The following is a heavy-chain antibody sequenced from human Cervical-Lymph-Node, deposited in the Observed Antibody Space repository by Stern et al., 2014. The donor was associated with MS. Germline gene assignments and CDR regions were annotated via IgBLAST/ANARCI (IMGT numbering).Heavy chain of an antibody. CDR1: GFTFTSCY. V-gene: IGHV1-2*02. CDR3: ARDMSTVTTPYFDY. J-gene: IGHJ4*02. CDR2: INANSGGT. Sequence: MQLVESGAEVRRPGASVKVACKASGFTFTSCYMHWVRQAPGQGLEWMGWINANSGGTNSAQKFQGRVTTTRDTSISTVYMDLTGLTSDDTAIYYCARDMSTVTTPYFDYWGQGTLVTVPS. D-gene: IGHD4-17*01.